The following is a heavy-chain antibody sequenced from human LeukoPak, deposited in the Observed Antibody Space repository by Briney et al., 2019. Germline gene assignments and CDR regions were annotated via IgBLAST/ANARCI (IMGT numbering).Heavy chain of an antibody. D-gene: IGHD6-13*01. CDR1: GFTFSSYW. Sequence: GGSLRLSCAASGFTFSSYWMSWVRQAPGKGLEWVANIKQDGSEKYYVDSVKGRFTVSRDNAKNSLFLQMNSLGAEDTAVYYCARPYSTNWYDQYYFDCWGQGTLVTVSS. CDR2: IKQDGSEK. V-gene: IGHV3-7*01. J-gene: IGHJ4*02. CDR3: ARPYSTNWYDQYYFDC.